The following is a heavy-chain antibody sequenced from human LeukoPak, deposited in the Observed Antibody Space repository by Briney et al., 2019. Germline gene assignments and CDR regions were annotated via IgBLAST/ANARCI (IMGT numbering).Heavy chain of an antibody. V-gene: IGHV4-4*02. CDR3: ARVVGALYYYYYGMDV. CDR2: IYHSGST. D-gene: IGHD1-26*01. J-gene: IGHJ6*02. Sequence: SETLSLTCAVSGGSISSSNWWSWVRQPPGKGLEWIGEIYHSGSTNYNPSLKSRVTISVDTSKNQFSLKLSSVTAADTAVYYCARVVGALYYYYYGMDVWGQGTTVTVSS. CDR1: GGSISSSNW.